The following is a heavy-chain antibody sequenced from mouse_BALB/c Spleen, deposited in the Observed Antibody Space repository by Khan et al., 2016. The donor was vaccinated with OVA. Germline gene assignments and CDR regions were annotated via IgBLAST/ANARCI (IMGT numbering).Heavy chain of an antibody. CDR2: TNPTNGRT. CDR1: GYTFTSYW. D-gene: IGHD1-1*01. V-gene: IGHV1S81*02. CDR3: ARIKKIVATYFDY. Sequence: VQLQESGAELVKAEASVKMSCKASGYTFTSYWMHWVKQRLGQGLEWFAETNPTNGRTYYNEKFKSKATLTVDKSSSTAYMLLSGPTFEDSAVYDCARIKKIVATYFDYWGQGTTLTVSS. J-gene: IGHJ2*01.